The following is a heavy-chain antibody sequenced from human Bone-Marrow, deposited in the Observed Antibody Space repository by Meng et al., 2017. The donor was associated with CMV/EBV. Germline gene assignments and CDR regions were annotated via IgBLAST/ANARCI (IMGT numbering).Heavy chain of an antibody. J-gene: IGHJ5*02. Sequence: SSSSGDYYWSWIRQPPGKGLEWIGYIYYSGSTYYNPYLKSRVTISVDTSKNQFSLKLSSVTAADTAVYYCARGIVVVPAAMMGWFDPWGQGTLVTVSS. CDR3: ARGIVVVPAAMMGWFDP. CDR1: SSSSGDYY. D-gene: IGHD2-2*01. CDR2: IYYSGST. V-gene: IGHV4-30-4*08.